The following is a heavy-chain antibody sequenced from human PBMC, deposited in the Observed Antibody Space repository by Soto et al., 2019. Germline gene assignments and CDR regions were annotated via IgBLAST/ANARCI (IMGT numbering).Heavy chain of an antibody. CDR3: ARGGGVGVAGSAAFDM. CDR2: INPATGAA. CDR1: GYPVTAYY. J-gene: IGHJ3*02. V-gene: IGHV1-2*02. D-gene: IGHD3-3*01. Sequence: QLHLVQSGAVVKKPGASVTVSCSASGYPVTAYYMHWVRQAPGRGLEWMGGINPATGAAKYTQKFQGRVTVTRDTSTSTVFMELGGLTSEDTAVFYCARGGGVGVAGSAAFDMWGQGTLVTVSS.